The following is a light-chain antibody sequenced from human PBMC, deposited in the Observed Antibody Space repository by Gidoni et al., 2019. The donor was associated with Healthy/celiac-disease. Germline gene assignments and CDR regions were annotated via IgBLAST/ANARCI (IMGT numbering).Light chain of an antibody. V-gene: IGKV1D-8*01. CDR2: AAS. J-gene: IGKJ4*01. CDR1: QVISSY. CDR3: QQYYSFPFLT. Sequence: VIWMTQSPSLLSASPGDRVTISWRMSQVISSYLAWYQQKPGKAPELLIYAASTSQSGLPSRFSGSGSGTDFTLTSSCLQSEVFATYFCQQYYSFPFLTFGGGTKVEIK.